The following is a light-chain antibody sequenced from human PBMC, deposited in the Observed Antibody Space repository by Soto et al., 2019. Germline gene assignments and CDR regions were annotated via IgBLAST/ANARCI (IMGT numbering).Light chain of an antibody. V-gene: IGKV1-39*01. CDR3: QQRET. CDR1: QSISSY. CDR2: AAS. Sequence: DIQMTQSPPSLSASVGDRVTITCRASQSISSYLNWYQQKPGKAPKLLIYAASSLQSGVPSRFSGSGSGTDFTLTISSLQPEDFATYYCQQRETFGQGTKVDIK. J-gene: IGKJ1*01.